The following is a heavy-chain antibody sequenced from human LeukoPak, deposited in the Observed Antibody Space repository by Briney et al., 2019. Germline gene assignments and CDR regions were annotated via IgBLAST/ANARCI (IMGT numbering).Heavy chain of an antibody. CDR3: ARLIPPLYDYVWGSYRYDYYFDY. J-gene: IGHJ4*02. D-gene: IGHD3-16*02. Sequence: SETLSLTCTVSGVSISSSSYYWGWLRQPPGKGLEWIGSIYYNGSTYYNPSLKSRGSISVDTSKNQFSLILSSVTAGDKPVYYCARLIPPLYDYVWGSYRYDYYFDYWGQGTLVTVCS. CDR1: GVSISSSSYY. V-gene: IGHV4-39*01. CDR2: IYYNGST.